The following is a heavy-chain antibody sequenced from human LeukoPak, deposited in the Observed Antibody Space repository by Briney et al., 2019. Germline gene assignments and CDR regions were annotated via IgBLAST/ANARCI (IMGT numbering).Heavy chain of an antibody. D-gene: IGHD2-8*02. J-gene: IGHJ4*02. CDR1: GYTFTSYY. V-gene: IGHV1-46*01. Sequence: ASVKVSCKASGYTFTSYYTHWVRQAPGQGLEWMGVSNPSGVGTNYAQKFQGRVTMTRDTSTTTVYMELSSLRSEDTAVYYCAREESGGYFDYWGQGTLVTVSS. CDR3: AREESGGYFDY. CDR2: SNPSGVGT.